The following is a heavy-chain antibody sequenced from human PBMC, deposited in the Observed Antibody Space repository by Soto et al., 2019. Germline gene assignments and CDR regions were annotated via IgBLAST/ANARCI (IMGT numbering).Heavy chain of an antibody. CDR2: ISPYNGNT. CDR1: GYTFNSYG. D-gene: IGHD5-18*01. CDR3: ARVVCAVTACVRGDY. V-gene: IGHV1-18*01. J-gene: IGHJ4*02. Sequence: QVHLVQSGAEVKKPGASVKVSCKASGYTFNSYGINWVRQAPGQGLEWMGWISPYNGNTNYAQKFQGRVTMTTDTSTSTAYMELRSLRSGDTAVYYCARVVCAVTACVRGDYWGQGTLVTVSS.